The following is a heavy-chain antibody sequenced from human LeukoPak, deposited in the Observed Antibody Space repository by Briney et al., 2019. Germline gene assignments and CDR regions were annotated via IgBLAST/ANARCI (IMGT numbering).Heavy chain of an antibody. CDR3: AKRSSAQVAAYDY. CDR2: IYSGGST. Sequence: GGSLRLSCAASGFTVSSNYMSWVRQAPGKGLEWVSVIYSGGSTYYADSVKGRFTISRDNSKNTLYLQMNGLRAEDTAVYYCAKRSSAQVAAYDYWGQGTLVTVSS. V-gene: IGHV3-66*01. D-gene: IGHD5-12*01. J-gene: IGHJ4*02. CDR1: GFTVSSNY.